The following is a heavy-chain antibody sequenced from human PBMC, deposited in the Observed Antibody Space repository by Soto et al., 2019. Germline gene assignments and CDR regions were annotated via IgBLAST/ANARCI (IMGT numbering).Heavy chain of an antibody. D-gene: IGHD3-3*02. CDR1: GFSVRTNY. J-gene: IGHJ4*02. CDR2: FESGGSI. Sequence: GGSLRLSCAASGFSVRTNYMSWVRQAPGKGLDWVSVFESGGSIYYADSVKGRFIISRDYAKSTVDLQMNSLRVEDTAVYYCARAGVTPHFFDYWGQGTLVTVSS. CDR3: ARAGVTPHFFDY. V-gene: IGHV3-53*01.